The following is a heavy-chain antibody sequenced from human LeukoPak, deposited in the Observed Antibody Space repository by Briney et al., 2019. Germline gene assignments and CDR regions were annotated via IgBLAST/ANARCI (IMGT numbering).Heavy chain of an antibody. J-gene: IGHJ4*02. CDR1: GGSFSGYY. CDR3: ARRSYYDSSGYYYY. D-gene: IGHD3-22*01. V-gene: IGHV4-34*01. Sequence: SETLSLTCAVYGGSFSGYYWSWIRQPPGKGLEWIGEINHSGSTNYNPSLKSRVTISVDTSKNQFSLKLSSVTAADTAVYYCARRSYYDSSGYYYYWGQGTLVTVSS. CDR2: INHSGST.